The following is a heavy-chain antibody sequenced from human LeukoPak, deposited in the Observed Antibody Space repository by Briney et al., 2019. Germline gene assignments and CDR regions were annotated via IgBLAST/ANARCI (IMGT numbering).Heavy chain of an antibody. Sequence: PGGSLRLSCAASGLAFSASAMNWVRQTPGKGLEWLSFISSSSSDIYYGDSVRGRFTISRDNAKNSLYLQMNSLRAEDTATYFCARGRDHGFDIWGQGTTVTVSS. V-gene: IGHV3-48*01. CDR1: GLAFSASA. CDR2: ISSSSSDI. J-gene: IGHJ3*02. CDR3: ARGRDHGFDI.